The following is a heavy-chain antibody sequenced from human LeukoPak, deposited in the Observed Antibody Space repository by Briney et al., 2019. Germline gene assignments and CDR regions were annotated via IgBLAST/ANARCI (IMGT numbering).Heavy chain of an antibody. Sequence: GESLKISCNGSGYGFNSHWIGWVRQMPGKGLGWMGIIYPGDSDTRYSPSFQGQVTISADKSINTAYLQWRSLKASDTAMYYCARRLPTVGTTGGGFDVWGQGTLVTVSS. CDR1: GYGFNSHW. V-gene: IGHV5-51*01. J-gene: IGHJ3*01. CDR3: ARRLPTVGTTGGGFDV. CDR2: IYPGDSDT. D-gene: IGHD1-26*01.